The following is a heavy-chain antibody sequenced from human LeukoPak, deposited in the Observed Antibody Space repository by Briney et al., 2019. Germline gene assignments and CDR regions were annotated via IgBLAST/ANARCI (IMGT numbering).Heavy chain of an antibody. Sequence: GGSLRLSCAASGFTLDTYAMSWVRQAPGKGLEWVSGMSIIDGGTYYIDSVKGRFTISSDKSKNTLYLQMNTLRAEDTATYYCAKSLGQNRIFGVVIIRDAFDIRGQGTVVIVSS. CDR3: AKSLGQNRIFGVVIIRDAFDI. J-gene: IGHJ3*02. V-gene: IGHV3-23*01. D-gene: IGHD3-3*02. CDR1: GFTLDTYA. CDR2: MSIIDGGT.